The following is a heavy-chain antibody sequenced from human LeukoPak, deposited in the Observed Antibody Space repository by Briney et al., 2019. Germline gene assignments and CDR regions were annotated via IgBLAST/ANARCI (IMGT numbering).Heavy chain of an antibody. CDR2: IYYSGST. D-gene: IGHD4-23*01. Sequence: SETLSLTCTVSGGSITSSSYYWGWIRQPPGKGLEWIGSIYYSGSTYYNPSLKSRVTISVDTSKNQFSLRLSSVTAADTAVYYCANSANYGDSSGYFDYWGQGTLVTVSS. CDR1: GGSITSSSYY. V-gene: IGHV4-39*01. CDR3: ANSANYGDSSGYFDY. J-gene: IGHJ4*02.